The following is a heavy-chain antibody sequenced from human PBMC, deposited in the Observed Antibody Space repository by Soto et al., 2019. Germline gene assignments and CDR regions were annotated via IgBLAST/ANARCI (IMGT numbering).Heavy chain of an antibody. J-gene: IGHJ6*02. D-gene: IGHD2-15*01. CDR2: ISYDGSNK. CDR3: ARDLGGRKRAYYYYGMDV. Sequence: PGGSLRLSCAASGFTFSSYAMHWVRQAPGKGLEWVAVISYDGSNKYYADSVKGRFTISRDNSKNTLYLQMNSLRAEDTAVYYCARDLGGRKRAYYYYGMDVWGQGTPVTVYS. V-gene: IGHV3-30-3*01. CDR1: GFTFSSYA.